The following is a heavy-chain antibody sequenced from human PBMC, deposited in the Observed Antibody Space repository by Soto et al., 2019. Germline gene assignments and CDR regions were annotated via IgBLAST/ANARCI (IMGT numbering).Heavy chain of an antibody. V-gene: IGHV1-69*12. D-gene: IGHD3-22*01. CDR2: IIPIFGTA. CDR1: GGTFSSYA. CDR3: ARGPLTWGDSSGYYVDY. J-gene: IGHJ4*02. Sequence: QVQLVQSGAEVKKPGSSVKVSCKASGGTFSSYAISWVRQAPGQGLEWMGGIIPIFGTANYAQKFQGRVTITADESTSTAYMGLSSLRSEDTAVYYCARGPLTWGDSSGYYVDYWGQGTLVTVSS.